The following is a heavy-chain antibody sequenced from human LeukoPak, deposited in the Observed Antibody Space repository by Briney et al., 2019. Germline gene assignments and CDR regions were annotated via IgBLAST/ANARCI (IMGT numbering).Heavy chain of an antibody. CDR1: GGSFSGYY. CDR3: ARAEVLTDILTGYYLCAFDY. V-gene: IGHV4-34*01. D-gene: IGHD3-9*01. CDR2: INRSGST. Sequence: SETLSLTCAVYGGSFSGYYWSWIRQPPGKGLEWIGEINRSGSTNYNPSLKSRVTISVDTSKNQFSLKLSSVTAADTAVYYCARAEVLTDILTGYYLCAFDYWGQGTLVTVSS. J-gene: IGHJ4*02.